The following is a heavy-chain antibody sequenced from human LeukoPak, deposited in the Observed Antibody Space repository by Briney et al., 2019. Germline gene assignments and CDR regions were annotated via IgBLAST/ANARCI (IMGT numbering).Heavy chain of an antibody. Sequence: PETLSLTCAVYGGSFSGYYWSWIRQPPGKGLEWIGEINHSGSTNYNPSLKSRVTISVDTSKNQFSLKLSSVTAADTAVYYCARDNEDWTTVTNYYYYGMDVWGQGTTVTVSS. CDR3: ARDNEDWTTVTNYYYYGMDV. D-gene: IGHD4-17*01. CDR1: GGSFSGYY. J-gene: IGHJ6*02. CDR2: INHSGST. V-gene: IGHV4-34*01.